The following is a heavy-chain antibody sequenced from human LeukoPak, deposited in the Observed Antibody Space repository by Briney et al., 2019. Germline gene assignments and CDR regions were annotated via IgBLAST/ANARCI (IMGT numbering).Heavy chain of an antibody. D-gene: IGHD3-3*01. V-gene: IGHV4-39*07. CDR1: GGSISSSRYY. CDR3: ARGKRFTPIFGVLPWFDP. CDR2: IYYSGST. J-gene: IGHJ5*02. Sequence: SETLSLTCTVSGGSISSSRYYWGWLRQPPGKGLEWIGNIYYSGSTYYNPSLKSRVTIFVDTSKNQFSLKLSSVTAADTAVYYCARGKRFTPIFGVLPWFDPWGQGTLVTVSS.